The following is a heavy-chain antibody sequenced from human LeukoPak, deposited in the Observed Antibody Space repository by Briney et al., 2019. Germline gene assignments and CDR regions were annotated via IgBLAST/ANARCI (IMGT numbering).Heavy chain of an antibody. Sequence: GGSLRLSCAASGFTFSNAWMSWVRQAPGKGLEWVGRIKSKTDGGTTDYAAPVKGRFTISRDDSKNTLYLQMNSLKTEDTAVYYCARGCTSGRFLEWVKRYYFDYWGQGTLVTVSS. J-gene: IGHJ4*02. CDR2: IKSKTDGGTT. V-gene: IGHV3-15*01. D-gene: IGHD3-3*01. CDR3: ARGCTSGRFLEWVKRYYFDY. CDR1: GFTFSNAW.